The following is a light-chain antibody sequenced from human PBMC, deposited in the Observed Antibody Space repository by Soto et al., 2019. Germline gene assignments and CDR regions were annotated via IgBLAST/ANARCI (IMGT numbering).Light chain of an antibody. CDR2: DVS. V-gene: IGLV2-14*01. J-gene: IGLJ1*01. Sequence: QSLLTQPASVSGSPGQSITISCTGTSSDVGGYNYVSWYQQHPGKATKLMIYDVSNRPSGVSNRFSGSKSGNTASLTISGLQAEDEADYYCSSYTSSSTPYVFGTGTKVTVL. CDR1: SSDVGGYNY. CDR3: SSYTSSSTPYV.